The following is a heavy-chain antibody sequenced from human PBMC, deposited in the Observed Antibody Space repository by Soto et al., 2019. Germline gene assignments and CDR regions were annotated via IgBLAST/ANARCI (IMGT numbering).Heavy chain of an antibody. Sequence: QVQLQESGPGLVKPSQILSLACTVSGGSIRSGGYYWSWIRQHPGKVLEWIGYIYYSGSTYYNPSLKSRVTISVDTSKSQFSLKLSSVTAADTAVYYCAGYCSSTSCYTGTDYWGQGTLVTVSS. CDR1: GGSIRSGGYY. D-gene: IGHD2-2*02. V-gene: IGHV4-31*03. CDR2: IYYSGST. CDR3: AGYCSSTSCYTGTDY. J-gene: IGHJ4*02.